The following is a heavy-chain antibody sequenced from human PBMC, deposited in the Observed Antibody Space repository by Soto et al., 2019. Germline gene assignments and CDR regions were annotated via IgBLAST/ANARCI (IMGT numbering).Heavy chain of an antibody. Sequence: EVQLLESGGGLVQPGGSLRLSCVASGFTFSTYAMSWVRQAPREGLKWVSTISGSGGTTYYADSVKGRFTISRDNSKNMLYLQVNSLRAEDSAKYYCARYCSPTSCTIRYGMDVWGQGTTVTVSS. CDR3: ARYCSPTSCTIRYGMDV. CDR1: GFTFSTYA. CDR2: ISGSGGTT. D-gene: IGHD2-15*01. J-gene: IGHJ6*02. V-gene: IGHV3-23*01.